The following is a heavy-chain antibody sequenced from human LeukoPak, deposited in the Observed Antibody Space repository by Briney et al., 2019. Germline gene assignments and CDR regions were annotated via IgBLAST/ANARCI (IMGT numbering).Heavy chain of an antibody. Sequence: PGGSLRLSCAASGFTFSSYAMHWVRQAPGKGLEWVAVISYDGSNKYYADSVKGRFTISRDNSKNTLYLQMNSLRAEDTAVYYCARDRVSAAHPRYYYYYGMDVWGKGTTVTVSS. D-gene: IGHD2-2*01. CDR1: GFTFSSYA. J-gene: IGHJ6*04. CDR3: ARDRVSAAHPRYYYYYGMDV. CDR2: ISYDGSNK. V-gene: IGHV3-30*04.